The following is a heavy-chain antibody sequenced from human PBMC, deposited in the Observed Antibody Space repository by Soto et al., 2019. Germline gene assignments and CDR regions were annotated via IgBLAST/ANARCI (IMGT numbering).Heavy chain of an antibody. CDR2: IYYSGST. D-gene: IGHD5-12*01. Sequence: SETLSLTCTVSGGSISSSSYYWGWIRQPPGKGLECIGSIYYSGSTYYNPSLKSRVTISVDTSKNQFSLKLSSVTAADTAVYYCARKNIVATNNWFDPGAREHWSPSP. CDR3: ARKNIVATNNWFDP. CDR1: GGSISSSSYY. J-gene: IGHJ5*02. V-gene: IGHV4-39*01.